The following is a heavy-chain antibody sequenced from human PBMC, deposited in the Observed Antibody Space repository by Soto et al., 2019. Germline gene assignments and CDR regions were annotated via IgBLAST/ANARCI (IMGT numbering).Heavy chain of an antibody. J-gene: IGHJ4*02. D-gene: IGHD3-10*01. Sequence: GGSLRLSCAASGFTFSSYGMHWVRQAPGKGLEWVAVIWYDGSNKYYADSVKGRFTISRDNSKNTLYLQMNSLRAEDTAVYYCARDRVELASWYYGSGSYYGIDYWGQGTLVTVSS. CDR3: ARDRVELASWYYGSGSYYGIDY. CDR1: GFTFSSYG. V-gene: IGHV3-33*01. CDR2: IWYDGSNK.